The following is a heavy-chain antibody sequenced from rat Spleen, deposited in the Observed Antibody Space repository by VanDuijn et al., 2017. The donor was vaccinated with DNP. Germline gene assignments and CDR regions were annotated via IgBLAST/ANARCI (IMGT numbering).Heavy chain of an antibody. CDR2: ISYHGGNT. CDR3: ARDAGGPFDY. V-gene: IGHV5-22*01. Sequence: EVQLVESGGGLVQPGRSLKLSCAASGFTFSDYYMAWVRQAPTEGLECVAYISYHGGNTFYGDSVKCRFTFSRDNAKNTLQLQMNNLRSEDTDTYYCARDAGGPFDYWGQGVMVTVSS. D-gene: IGHD1-11*01. CDR1: GFTFSDYY. J-gene: IGHJ2*01.